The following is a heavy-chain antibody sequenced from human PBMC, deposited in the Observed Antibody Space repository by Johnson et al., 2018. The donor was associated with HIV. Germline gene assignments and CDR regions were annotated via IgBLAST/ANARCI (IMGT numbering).Heavy chain of an antibody. Sequence: VQLVESGGGLVQPGGSLRLSCAASGFTFSSYWMHWVRQAPGKGLMWVSRLNSDGSSVSYADFVKGRFTVSRDNSKNTLYLQVTSLRAEDTAVYYCAKPPSMGADAFDIWGQGTMVTVSS. J-gene: IGHJ3*02. CDR3: AKPPSMGADAFDI. CDR2: LNSDGSSV. D-gene: IGHD3-16*01. V-gene: IGHV3-74*01. CDR1: GFTFSSYW.